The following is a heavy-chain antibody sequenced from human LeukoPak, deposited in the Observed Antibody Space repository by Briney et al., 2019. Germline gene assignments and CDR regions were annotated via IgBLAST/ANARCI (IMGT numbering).Heavy chain of an antibody. CDR2: IYYSGST. CDR3: ARRYPYCSSTSCYPLPYFDY. J-gene: IGHJ4*02. Sequence: SETLSLTCTVSGGSISSGSYYWSWIRQPAGKGLEWIGSIYYSGSTCYNPSPKSRVTISVDTSKNQLSLKLSSVTAADTAVYYCARRYPYCSSTSCYPLPYFDYWGQGTLVTVSS. V-gene: IGHV4-39*01. D-gene: IGHD2-2*01. CDR1: GGSISSGSYY.